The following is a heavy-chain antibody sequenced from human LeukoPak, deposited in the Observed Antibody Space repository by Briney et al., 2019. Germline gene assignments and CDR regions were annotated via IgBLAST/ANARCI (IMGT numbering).Heavy chain of an antibody. J-gene: IGHJ4*02. V-gene: IGHV1-2*02. CDR2: INPNSGGT. Sequence: ASVKVSCKASGYTFTGCYMHWVRQAPGQGLEWMGWINPNSGGTNYAQKFQGRVTMTRDTSISTAYMELSRLRSDDTAVYYCATGRRYYDILTGYYIQIHPFDYWGQGTLVTVSS. D-gene: IGHD3-9*01. CDR1: GYTFTGCY. CDR3: ATGRRYYDILTGYYIQIHPFDY.